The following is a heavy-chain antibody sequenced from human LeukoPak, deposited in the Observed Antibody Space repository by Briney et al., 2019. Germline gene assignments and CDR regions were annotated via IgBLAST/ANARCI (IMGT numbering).Heavy chain of an antibody. CDR2: IKQDGSEK. CDR3: AREGSSGSDTFDI. CDR1: GFTFSNYW. V-gene: IGHV3-7*01. D-gene: IGHD6-19*01. Sequence: PGGSLRLSCSASGFTFSNYWMSWVRQAPGKGLEWVANIKQDGSEKYYVDSVKGRFTISRDNAKNSLYLQMNSLRAEDTAVYYCAREGSSGSDTFDIWGQGTMVTVSS. J-gene: IGHJ3*02.